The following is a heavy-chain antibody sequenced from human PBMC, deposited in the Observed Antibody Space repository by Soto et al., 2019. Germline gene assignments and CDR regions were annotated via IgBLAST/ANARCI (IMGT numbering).Heavy chain of an antibody. CDR1: GYTLTELS. CDR2: FDPEDGET. CDR3: ARRADSYCSSTSCYLFDP. Sequence: ASVKVSCKVSGYTLTELSMHWVRQAPGKGLEWMGGFDPEDGETIYAQKFQGRVTMTTDTSTDTAYMELRSLRSDDTAVYYCARRADSYCSSTSCYLFDPWGQGTLVTVSS. V-gene: IGHV1-24*01. J-gene: IGHJ5*02. D-gene: IGHD2-2*01.